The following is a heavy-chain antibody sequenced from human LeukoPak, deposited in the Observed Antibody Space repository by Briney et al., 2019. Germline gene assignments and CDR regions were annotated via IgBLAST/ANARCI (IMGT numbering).Heavy chain of an antibody. V-gene: IGHV4-39*07. J-gene: IGHJ4*02. CDR2: IYYSGST. Sequence: SETLSLTCTVSGGSISSSSYYWGWIRQPPGKGLEWIGSIYYSGSTYYNPSLKSRVTISVDTSKNQFSLKLSSVTAADTAVYYCARGGEYSYGRTYYFDYWGQGTLVTVSS. CDR1: GGSISSSSYY. D-gene: IGHD5-18*01. CDR3: ARGGEYSYGRTYYFDY.